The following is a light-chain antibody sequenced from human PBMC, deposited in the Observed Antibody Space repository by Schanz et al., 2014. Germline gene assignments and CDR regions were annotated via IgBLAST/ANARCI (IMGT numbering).Light chain of an antibody. Sequence: QSALTQPRSVSGSPGQSVTISCTGTSSDVGGYKYVSWYQQHPDKAPKLMIYDVSKRPSGVPDRFSASKSGTSASLAISGLQSEDEADYYCAAWDDSLNGQLFGGGTKLTVL. CDR3: AAWDDSLNGQL. CDR2: DVS. CDR1: SSDVGGYKY. J-gene: IGLJ3*02. V-gene: IGLV2-11*01.